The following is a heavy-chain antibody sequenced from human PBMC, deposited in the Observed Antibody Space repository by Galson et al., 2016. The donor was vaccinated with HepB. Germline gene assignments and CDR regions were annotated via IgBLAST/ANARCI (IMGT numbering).Heavy chain of an antibody. J-gene: IGHJ6*02. CDR2: ARWNRGSI. CDR3: AVIWFGMNYGVDV. V-gene: IGHV3-9*02. CDR1: GSSSEDYV. Sequence: SLRLSCAVSGSSSEDYVMHWVRQVPGKGLEWVSGARWNRGSIGYADSVKGRFSISRDNAKNSLYLQMNSLRVEDTALYYCAVIWFGMNYGVDVWGQGTTVTVSS. D-gene: IGHD3-10*01.